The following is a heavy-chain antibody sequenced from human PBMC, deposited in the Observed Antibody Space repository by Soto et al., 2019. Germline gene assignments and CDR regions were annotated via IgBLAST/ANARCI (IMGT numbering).Heavy chain of an antibody. CDR1: GGTFSSYA. CDR2: IIPIFGTA. V-gene: IGHV1-69*12. Sequence: QVQLVQSGAEVKKPGSSVKVSCKASGGTFSSYAISWVRQAPGQGLEWMGGIIPIFGTANYAQKFQGRVTITADESTSTAYMELGSLRSEDTAVDYCAWRLRMSTERGGTDYWGQGTLVTVSS. J-gene: IGHJ4*02. D-gene: IGHD4-4*01. CDR3: AWRLRMSTERGGTDY.